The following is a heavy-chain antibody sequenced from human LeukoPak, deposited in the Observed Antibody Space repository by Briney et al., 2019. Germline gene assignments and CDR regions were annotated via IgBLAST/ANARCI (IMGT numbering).Heavy chain of an antibody. CDR2: FDPEDGET. V-gene: IGHV1-24*01. Sequence: ASVEVSCKVSGYTLTELSMHWVRQAPGKGLEWMGGFDPEDGETIYAQKFQGRVTMTEDTSTDTAYMELSSLRSEDTAVYYCATDQLGSSGWRNWFDPWGQGTLVTVSS. J-gene: IGHJ5*02. CDR3: ATDQLGSSGWRNWFDP. D-gene: IGHD6-19*01. CDR1: GYTLTELS.